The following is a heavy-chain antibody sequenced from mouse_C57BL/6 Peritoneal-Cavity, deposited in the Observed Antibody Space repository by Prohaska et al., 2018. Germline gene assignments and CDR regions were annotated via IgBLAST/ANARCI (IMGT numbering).Heavy chain of an antibody. CDR3: MRYGNYWYFDV. J-gene: IGHJ1*03. CDR2: INSDGSAI. V-gene: IGHV11-2*01. CDR1: GFTFIGFW. D-gene: IGHD2-1*01. Sequence: EVQLLETGGGLVQPGGSRGLSCEGSGFTFIGFWMSWVRQTPGKTLEWIGDINSDGSAINYASSIKDRFTIFRDNDKSTLYLQMSNVRSEDTATYFCMRYGNYWYFDVWGTGTTVTVSS.